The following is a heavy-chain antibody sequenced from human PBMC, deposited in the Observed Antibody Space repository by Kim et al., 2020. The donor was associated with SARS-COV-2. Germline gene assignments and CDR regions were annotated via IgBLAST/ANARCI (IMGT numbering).Heavy chain of an antibody. CDR2: IYYSGST. V-gene: IGHV4-39*01. Sequence: SETLSLTCTVSGGSISSSSYYWGWIRQPPGKGLEWIGSIYYSGSTYYNPSLKSRVTISVDTSKNQFSLKLSSVTAADTAVYYCASSPRGYDFWSGYYPLFDYWGQGTLVTVSS. CDR3: ASSPRGYDFWSGYYPLFDY. CDR1: GGSISSSSYY. D-gene: IGHD3-3*01. J-gene: IGHJ4*02.